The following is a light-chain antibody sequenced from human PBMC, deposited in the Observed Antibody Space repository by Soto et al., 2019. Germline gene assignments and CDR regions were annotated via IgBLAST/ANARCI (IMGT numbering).Light chain of an antibody. CDR3: AAWDDSLNGYV. CDR1: SSNIGAGYD. V-gene: IGLV1-40*01. Sequence: QSVLTQPPSVSGAPGQSVTISCTGTSSNIGAGYDIHWYQQPPGTAPKLVIYNNHNRPSGVPDRFSGSKSGTSASLAISGLQSDDEADYYCAAWDDSLNGYVFATGTKLTVL. J-gene: IGLJ1*01. CDR2: NNH.